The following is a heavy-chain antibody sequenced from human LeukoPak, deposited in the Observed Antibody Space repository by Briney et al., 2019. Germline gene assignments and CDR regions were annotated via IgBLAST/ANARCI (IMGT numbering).Heavy chain of an antibody. Sequence: PGGSLRLSCAASGFTFSSYGMHWVRQAPGKGLEWVAFIRYDGSNKYYADSVKGRFTISRDNSKNTLYRQMNSLRAEDTAVYYCAKVRSGSSNWALRIFDYWGQGALVTVSS. D-gene: IGHD4-11*01. V-gene: IGHV3-30*02. J-gene: IGHJ4*02. CDR2: IRYDGSNK. CDR1: GFTFSSYG. CDR3: AKVRSGSSNWALRIFDY.